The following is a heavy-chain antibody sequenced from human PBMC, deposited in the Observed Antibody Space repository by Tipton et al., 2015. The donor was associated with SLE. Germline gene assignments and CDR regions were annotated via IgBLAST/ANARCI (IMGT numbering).Heavy chain of an antibody. CDR3: ARGFSNTWGTFDY. J-gene: IGHJ4*02. CDR1: GYTFTNYA. D-gene: IGHD3-16*01. CDR2: INTHTGNP. Sequence: QVQLVQSGSELKQPGASVTVSCKASGYTFTNYAINWVRQAPGQGLEWIGWINTHTGNPTYAQGFTGRFVFSLDTSVSTAFLEISGLKAEDTAVYSCARGFSNTWGTFDYWAQGTQVTVST. V-gene: IGHV7-4-1*02.